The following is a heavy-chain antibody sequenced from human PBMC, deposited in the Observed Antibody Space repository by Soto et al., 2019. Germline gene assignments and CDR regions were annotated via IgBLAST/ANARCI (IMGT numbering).Heavy chain of an antibody. J-gene: IGHJ5*02. CDR3: AKDLPGELLPTRFAP. V-gene: IGHV3-23*01. Sequence: EVQLLESGGGLVQPGGSLRLSCAASGFTFSSYAMSWVRQAPGKGLEWVSAISGGGSSTYYADSVKGRFTISRDNSKNMLYQKRNGLRAEDTAVYYCAKDLPGELLPTRFAPWGQGTLVTVSS. CDR2: ISGGGSST. CDR1: GFTFSSYA. D-gene: IGHD1-26*01.